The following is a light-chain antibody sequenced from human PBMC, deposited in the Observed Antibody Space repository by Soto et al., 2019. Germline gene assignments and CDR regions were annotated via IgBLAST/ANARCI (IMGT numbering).Light chain of an antibody. V-gene: IGKV1D-13*01. CDR1: QGISSG. Sequence: AIQLTQSPSSLFASVGDRVTITCRASQGISSGLAWYQQKPGKAPKLLIYDASSLESGVPSRFSGSGSGTDFTLTISSLQPEDFAPYYCQQFNNYPITFGQGTRLEIK. CDR3: QQFNNYPIT. J-gene: IGKJ5*01. CDR2: DAS.